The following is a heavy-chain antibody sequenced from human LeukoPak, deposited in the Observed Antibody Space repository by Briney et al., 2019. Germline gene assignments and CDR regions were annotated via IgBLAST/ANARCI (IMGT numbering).Heavy chain of an antibody. D-gene: IGHD1-26*01. CDR3: ARVGGTPTIYYYYYMDV. CDR1: GYTFTSYA. V-gene: IGHV7-4-1*02. J-gene: IGHJ6*03. Sequence: ASVKVSCKASGYTFTSYAMNWVRQAPGQGLEWMGWINTNTGNPTYAQGFTGRFVFSLDTSVSTAYLQISSLKAEDTAVYYCARVGGTPTIYYYYYMDVWGKGTTVTVSS. CDR2: INTNTGNP.